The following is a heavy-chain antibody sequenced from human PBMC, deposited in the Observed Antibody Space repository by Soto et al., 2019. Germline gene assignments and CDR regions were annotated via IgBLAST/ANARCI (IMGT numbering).Heavy chain of an antibody. CDR2: ISGSADST. Sequence: EVQLLESGGGFIHPGGSLRLSCAASGFSFSSFAMNWVRQAPGKGLEWVSIISGSADSTFYADSVKGRFTISRDNSKRTLFMEIISLRAEDTAVYYCAKTRGAMIYAISVYGMVVWGQGTTVTVSS. CDR1: GFSFSSFA. V-gene: IGHV3-23*01. CDR3: AKTRGAMIYAISVYGMVV. D-gene: IGHD2-8*01. J-gene: IGHJ6*02.